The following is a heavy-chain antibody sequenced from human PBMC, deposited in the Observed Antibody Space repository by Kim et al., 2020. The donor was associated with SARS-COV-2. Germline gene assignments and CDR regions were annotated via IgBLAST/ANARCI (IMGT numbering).Heavy chain of an antibody. D-gene: IGHD3-3*01. V-gene: IGHV4-31*02. CDR3: ARDYRDITIFGVVIRDGMDV. J-gene: IGHJ6*02. Sequence: RVTISVDTSKNQFSLKLSSVTAADTAVYYCARDYRDITIFGVVIRDGMDVWGQGTTVTVSS.